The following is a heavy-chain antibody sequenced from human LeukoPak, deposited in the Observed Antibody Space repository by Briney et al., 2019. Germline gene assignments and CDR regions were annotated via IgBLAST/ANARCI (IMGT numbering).Heavy chain of an antibody. V-gene: IGHV3-23*01. CDR3: AKPNMGYWAVDS. J-gene: IGHJ4*02. D-gene: IGHD1-26*01. CDR2: ISGSGGST. CDR1: TFTFSSYT. Sequence: GGSPRLSCAASTFTFSSYTMSWVRQAPGKGLEWVSGISGSGGSTYYTDSVRGRFTISRDNSKNTVYLQMNSLRAEDTAVYYCAKPNMGYWAVDSWGQGTLVTVSS.